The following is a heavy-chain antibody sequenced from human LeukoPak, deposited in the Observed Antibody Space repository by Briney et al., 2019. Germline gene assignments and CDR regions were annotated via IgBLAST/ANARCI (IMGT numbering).Heavy chain of an antibody. Sequence: SETLSLTCTVSGGSINSRPYYWGWIRQPPGKGLEWLGSFYYSGSTYYKPSLKSRVTISVDTSKNQFSLKLSSVTAADTAVYYCARGARTGWFDPWGQGTLVTVSS. V-gene: IGHV4-39*07. J-gene: IGHJ5*02. CDR3: ARGARTGWFDP. D-gene: IGHD1-14*01. CDR2: FYYSGST. CDR1: GGSINSRPYY.